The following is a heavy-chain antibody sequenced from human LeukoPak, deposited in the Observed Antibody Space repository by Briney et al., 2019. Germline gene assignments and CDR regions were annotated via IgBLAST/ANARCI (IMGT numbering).Heavy chain of an antibody. CDR3: ARVFKPGQDGKKFGGVRRPYYFDY. D-gene: IGHD3-16*01. Sequence: GGSLRLSCAASGFTFSSYGMHWVRQAPGKGLEWVAFIRYDGSNKYYADSVKGRFTISRDNSKNTLYLQMNSLRAEDTAVYYCARVFKPGQDGKKFGGVRRPYYFDYWGQGTLVTVSS. CDR2: IRYDGSNK. V-gene: IGHV3-30*02. J-gene: IGHJ4*02. CDR1: GFTFSSYG.